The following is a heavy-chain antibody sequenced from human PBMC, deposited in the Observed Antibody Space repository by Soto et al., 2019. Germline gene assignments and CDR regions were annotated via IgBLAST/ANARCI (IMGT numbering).Heavy chain of an antibody. CDR1: GGSISSGGYY. Sequence: SETLSLTGTVSGGSISSGGYYWSWIRQHPGKGLEWIGYIYYIGSTYYNPSLKSRVTISVDTSKNQFSLKLSSVTAADTAVYYCARDCHYYDSSGYSSDAFDIWGQGTTVTVSS. CDR3: ARDCHYYDSSGYSSDAFDI. V-gene: IGHV4-31*03. D-gene: IGHD3-22*01. CDR2: IYYIGST. J-gene: IGHJ3*02.